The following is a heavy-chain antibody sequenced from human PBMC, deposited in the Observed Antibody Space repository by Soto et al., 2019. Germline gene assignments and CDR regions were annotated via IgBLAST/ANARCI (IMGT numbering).Heavy chain of an antibody. CDR2: IKRDGSEK. D-gene: IGHD3-3*01. CDR1: GFTFGNNW. J-gene: IGHJ4*02. V-gene: IGHV3-7*03. Sequence: EVQLVESGGGLVQPGGSLRLSCAASGFTFGNNWMSWVRQAPGKGLEWVANIKRDGSEKYYVDSVKGRFAISRENAKNTLYLQMNSLRADDTAVYYCASLEWESSGYADYWGQGILVTVSS. CDR3: ASLEWESSGYADY.